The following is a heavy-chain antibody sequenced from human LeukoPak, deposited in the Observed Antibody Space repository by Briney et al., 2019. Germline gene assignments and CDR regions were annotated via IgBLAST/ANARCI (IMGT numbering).Heavy chain of an antibody. CDR2: ISSSGSTI. J-gene: IGHJ4*02. D-gene: IGHD3-3*01. CDR3: AREYDFWSGLYYFDY. Sequence: GGSLRLSCAASGFTFSDYYMSWIRQAPGKGLEWVSYISSSGSTIYYADSVKGRFTISRDNAKNSLYLQMNSLRAEDTAVYYCAREYDFWSGLYYFDYWGQGTLVTVSS. CDR1: GFTFSDYY. V-gene: IGHV3-11*04.